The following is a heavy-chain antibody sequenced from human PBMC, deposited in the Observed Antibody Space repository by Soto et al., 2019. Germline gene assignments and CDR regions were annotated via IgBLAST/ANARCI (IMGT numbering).Heavy chain of an antibody. D-gene: IGHD2-15*01. J-gene: IGHJ6*03. CDR1: GFTFSSYA. Sequence: EVQLLESGGGLVQPGGSLRLSCAASGFTFSSYAMSWVRQAPGKGLEWVSALSGSGGTTYYADSVKGRFSISRDNSKNTVYLQVSSLRAEDTAVYYCAKDGGVSSWKYCSGGSCYYYYMDVWGKGTTVTVSS. CDR3: AKDGGVSSWKYCSGGSCYYYYMDV. V-gene: IGHV3-23*01. CDR2: LSGSGGTT.